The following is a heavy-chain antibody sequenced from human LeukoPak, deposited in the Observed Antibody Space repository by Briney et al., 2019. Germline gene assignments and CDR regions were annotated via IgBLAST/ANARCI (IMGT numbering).Heavy chain of an antibody. CDR2: INHSGST. V-gene: IGHV4-34*01. CDR3: ASGADSSGYYGAY. J-gene: IGHJ4*02. CDR1: GGSFSGYY. D-gene: IGHD3-22*01. Sequence: PSETLSLTCAVYGGSFSGYYWSWIRQPPGKGLEWIGEINHSGSTNYNPSLKSRVTISVDTSKNQFSLKLSSVTAADTAVYYCASGADSSGYYGAYWGQGTLVTVSS.